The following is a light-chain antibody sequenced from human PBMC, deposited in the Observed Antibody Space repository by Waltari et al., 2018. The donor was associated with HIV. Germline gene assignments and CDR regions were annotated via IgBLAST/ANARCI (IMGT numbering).Light chain of an antibody. CDR1: QAISSY. CDR3: QQSYDSPFN. V-gene: IGKV1-39*01. J-gene: IGKJ3*01. CDR2: SAY. Sequence: GDNVVITCRASQAISSYLNWYQQKSNKAPVLLVYSAYKLQSGAPSRFRGAGSGRDFSLSITGLQTEDFATYFCQQSYDSPFNFGPGT.